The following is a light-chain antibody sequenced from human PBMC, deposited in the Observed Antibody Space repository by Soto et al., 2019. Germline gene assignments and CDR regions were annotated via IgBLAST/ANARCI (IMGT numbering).Light chain of an antibody. V-gene: IGKV3-11*01. CDR2: DAS. CDR1: QSVGTS. CDR3: QQRYNWPNT. Sequence: EIVLTQSPATLSLSPGERATLSCRTSQSVGTSLAWYQHNPGQAPRLLIYDASNRATGIPARFSGSGSGTDFTLTISSPETEDFAVYYCQQRYNWPNTFGQGTKLEIK. J-gene: IGKJ2*01.